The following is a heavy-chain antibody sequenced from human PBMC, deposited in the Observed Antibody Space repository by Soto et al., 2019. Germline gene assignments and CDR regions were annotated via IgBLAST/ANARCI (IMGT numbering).Heavy chain of an antibody. CDR2: ISSCGSVV. Sequence: QVQLVESGGGLVKPGGSLRLSCGASGFTFSDYYMSWIRQAPGKGLECVSYISSCGSVVHYADSVKGRFTISRDNAKNSLYLQMSSLRAEDAAVYYCARHSRYYYFYYVDVWGKGTTVTVSS. V-gene: IGHV3-11*01. CDR3: ARHSRYYYFYYVDV. J-gene: IGHJ6*03. CDR1: GFTFSDYY.